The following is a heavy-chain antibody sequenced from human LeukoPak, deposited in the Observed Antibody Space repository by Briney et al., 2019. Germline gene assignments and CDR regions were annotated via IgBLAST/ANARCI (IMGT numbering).Heavy chain of an antibody. CDR3: AMGYGSGSYYQDYYYGMDV. CDR1: GGTFSSYA. Sequence: SVKVSCKASGGTFSSYAISWVRQVPGQGLEWMGGIIPIFGTANYAQKFQGRVTITADESTSTAYMELSSLRSEDAAVYHCAMGYGSGSYYQDYYYGMDVWGQGTTVTVSS. J-gene: IGHJ6*02. D-gene: IGHD3-10*01. CDR2: IIPIFGTA. V-gene: IGHV1-69*13.